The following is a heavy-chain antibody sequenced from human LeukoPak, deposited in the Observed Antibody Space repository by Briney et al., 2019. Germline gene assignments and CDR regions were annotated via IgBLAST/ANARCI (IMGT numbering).Heavy chain of an antibody. J-gene: IGHJ4*02. V-gene: IGHV4-34*01. CDR2: INHSGST. D-gene: IGHD5-18*01. Sequence: PSETLSLTCAVYGGSFSGYYWSWIRQPPGKGLDWIGEINHSGSTNYNPSLKSRVTISVDTSKNQFSLKLSSVTAAATAVYYCVRVPTNTAMVQVDYWGQGTLVTVSS. CDR3: VRVPTNTAMVQVDY. CDR1: GGSFSGYY.